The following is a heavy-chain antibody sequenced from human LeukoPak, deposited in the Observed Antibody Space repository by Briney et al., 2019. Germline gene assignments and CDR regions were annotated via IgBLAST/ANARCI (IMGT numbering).Heavy chain of an antibody. J-gene: IGHJ4*02. V-gene: IGHV4-39*01. CDR3: ARRHASGWYFDY. CDR2: IYYSGST. D-gene: IGHD6-19*01. CDR1: GGSISSSSYY. Sequence: SETLSLTCTVSGGSISSSSYYWGWIRQPPGKGLEWIGSIYYSGSTYYNPSLKSRVTISVDTSKNQFSLKLSSVTAADTAVYYCARRHASGWYFDYWGQGTLVTVSS.